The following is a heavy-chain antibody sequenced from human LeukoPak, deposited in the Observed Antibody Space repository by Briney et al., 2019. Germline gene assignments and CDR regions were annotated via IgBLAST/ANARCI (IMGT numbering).Heavy chain of an antibody. D-gene: IGHD2-2*01. Sequence: SETLSLTCTVSSGSISTSNYYWGWVRQPPGKALEWIGNIFYSGSTYYSPSLKSRVTISLDTSKNQFSLKLSSVTAADTAVYSCARGPSIVVVPAAMSGNWFDPWGQGTLVTVSS. V-gene: IGHV4-39*07. CDR2: IFYSGST. J-gene: IGHJ5*02. CDR3: ARGPSIVVVPAAMSGNWFDP. CDR1: SGSISTSNYY.